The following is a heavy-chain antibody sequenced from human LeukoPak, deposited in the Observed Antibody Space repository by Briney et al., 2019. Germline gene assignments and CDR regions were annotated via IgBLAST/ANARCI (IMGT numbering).Heavy chain of an antibody. J-gene: IGHJ4*02. CDR3: VRRDNNGWNYFDH. V-gene: IGHV4-59*08. CDR1: CGSINSDY. Sequence: SETLSLTRTVSCGSINSDYGSCVRQPPGKGLQWIGDIYHSERTNYNPSLRSRVTISVDTSNNQLSLKLTSVLSAETAMHSFVRRDNNGWNYFDHWGQGILVTVSS. D-gene: IGHD6-19*01. CDR2: IYHSERT.